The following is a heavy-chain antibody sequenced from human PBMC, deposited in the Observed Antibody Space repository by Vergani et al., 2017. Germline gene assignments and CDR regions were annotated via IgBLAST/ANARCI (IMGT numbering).Heavy chain of an antibody. V-gene: IGHV4-59*01. J-gene: IGHJ4*02. CDR1: GGSISSYY. CDR2: IYYSGST. CDR3: ARVARDSSGPTFDY. Sequence: QVQLQESGPGLVKPSETLSLTCTVSGGSISSYYWSWIRQPPGKGLEWIGYIYYSGSTNYNPSLKSRVTISVDTSKNPFSLKLSSVTAADTAVYYCARVARDSSGPTFDYWGQGTLVTVSS. D-gene: IGHD3-22*01.